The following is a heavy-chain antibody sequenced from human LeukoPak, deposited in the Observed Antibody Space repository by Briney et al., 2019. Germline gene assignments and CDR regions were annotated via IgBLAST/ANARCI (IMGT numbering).Heavy chain of an antibody. V-gene: IGHV3-30*04. Sequence: PGRSLRLSCAASGFTFSSYAMHWVRQAPGKGLEWVAVISYDGSNKYYADSVKGRFTISRGNSKNTLYLQMNSLRAEDTAVYYCARETAVAVCDYWGQGTLVTVSS. CDR2: ISYDGSNK. CDR3: ARETAVAVCDY. CDR1: GFTFSSYA. J-gene: IGHJ4*02. D-gene: IGHD6-19*01.